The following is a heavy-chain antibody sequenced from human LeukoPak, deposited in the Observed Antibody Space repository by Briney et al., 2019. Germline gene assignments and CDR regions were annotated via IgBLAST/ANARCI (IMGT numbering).Heavy chain of an antibody. CDR2: IYSGGST. V-gene: IGHV3-66*01. CDR1: GFTVSSNY. D-gene: IGHD2-15*01. CDR3: ARDPCSGGSCLYFDY. J-gene: IGHJ4*02. Sequence: GGSLRLSCAAPGFTVSSNYMSWVRQAPGKGLEWVSVIYSGGSTYYADSVKGRFTISRDNSKNTLYLQMNSLRAEDTAVYYCARDPCSGGSCLYFDYWGQGTLVTVSS.